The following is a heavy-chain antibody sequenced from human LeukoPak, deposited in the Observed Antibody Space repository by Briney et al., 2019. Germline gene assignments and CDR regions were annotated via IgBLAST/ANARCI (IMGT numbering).Heavy chain of an antibody. CDR2: IYTSGST. Sequence: SETLSLTCTVSGGSISSYYWSWIRQPAGKGLEWIGRIYTSGSTNYNPSLKSRVTMSVDTSKNQFSLKLSSVTAADTAMYYCARDRDFGVVTPFDYWGQGTLVTVSS. CDR3: ARDRDFGVVTPFDY. J-gene: IGHJ4*02. CDR1: GGSISSYY. D-gene: IGHD3-3*01. V-gene: IGHV4-4*07.